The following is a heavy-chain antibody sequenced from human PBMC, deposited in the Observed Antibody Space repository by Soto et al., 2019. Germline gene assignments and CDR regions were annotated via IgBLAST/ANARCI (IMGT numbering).Heavy chain of an antibody. J-gene: IGHJ6*02. V-gene: IGHV1-69*13. CDR2: IIPIFGPA. CDR3: ARAAYSRSYYYYYGMDV. D-gene: IGHD6-13*01. CDR1: GGTFSSHS. Sequence: GASVKVSCKSSGGTFSSHSINWVRQAPGQGLEWMGGIIPIFGPANFAKKFQGRVTITADESTTTAYMELSRLRSDDTAVYYCARAAYSRSYYYYYGMDVWGQGTTVTVSS.